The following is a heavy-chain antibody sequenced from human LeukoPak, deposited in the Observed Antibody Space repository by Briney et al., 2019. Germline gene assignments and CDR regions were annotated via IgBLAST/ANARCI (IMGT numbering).Heavy chain of an antibody. Sequence: SVKVSCKASGGTFSSYAISWVRQAPGRGLEWMGRIIPILGIANYAQKFQGRVTITADKSTSTAYMELSSLRSEDTAVYYCARDKWFGELPFDYWGQGTLVTVSS. V-gene: IGHV1-69*04. J-gene: IGHJ4*02. CDR3: ARDKWFGELPFDY. CDR1: GGTFSSYA. D-gene: IGHD3-10*01. CDR2: IIPILGIA.